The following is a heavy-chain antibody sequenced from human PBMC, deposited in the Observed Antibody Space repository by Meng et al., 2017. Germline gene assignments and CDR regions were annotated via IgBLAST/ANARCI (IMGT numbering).Heavy chain of an antibody. CDR3: ARDFSAVVVVPAAAPPQLDY. D-gene: IGHD2-2*01. CDR2: IWYDGSKK. V-gene: IGHV3-33*01. Sequence: GESLKISCAASGFTFSSYGMHWVRQAPGKGLERVAVIWYDGSKKYYADSVKGRFTISRDNSKNTLYLHMNSLRAEDTAVYYCARDFSAVVVVPAAAPPQLDYWGQGTLVTVSS. J-gene: IGHJ4*02. CDR1: GFTFSSYG.